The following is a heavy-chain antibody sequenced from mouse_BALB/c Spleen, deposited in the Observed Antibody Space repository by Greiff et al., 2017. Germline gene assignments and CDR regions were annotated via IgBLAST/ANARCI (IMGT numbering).Heavy chain of an antibody. D-gene: IGHD2-14*01. CDR3: VRTQVRYFDV. CDR2: IWTGGGT. J-gene: IGHJ1*01. CDR1: GFSLTSYD. Sequence: QVQLKESGPGLVAPSQSLSITCTVSGFSLTSYDISWIRQPPGKGLEWLGVIWTGGGTNYNSAFMSRLSISKDNSKSQVFLKMNSLQTDDTAIYYCVRTQVRYFDVWGAGTTVTVSS. V-gene: IGHV2-9-2*01.